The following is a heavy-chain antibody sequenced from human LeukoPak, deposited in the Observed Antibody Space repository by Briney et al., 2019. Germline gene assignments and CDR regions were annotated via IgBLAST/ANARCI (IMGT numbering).Heavy chain of an antibody. V-gene: IGHV3-30-3*01. CDR2: ISYDGSNK. D-gene: IGHD2-15*01. J-gene: IGHJ4*02. Sequence: GGSLRLACAASGFTFSSYAIHWVGQAPGKGLEGVSVISYDGSNKYYVDSVKGRFTISRDNSKNTLYLQMNNLRAEDTAVYYCARADLGSCSGGSCYGHYWGQGTLVTVSS. CDR1: GFTFSSYA. CDR3: ARADLGSCSGGSCYGHY.